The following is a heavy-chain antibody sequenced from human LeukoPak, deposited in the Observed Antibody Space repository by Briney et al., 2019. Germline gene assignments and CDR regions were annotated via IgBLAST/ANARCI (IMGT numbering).Heavy chain of an antibody. CDR2: ISSSGSSI. J-gene: IGHJ4*02. CDR1: GFTFSDYY. D-gene: IGHD6-19*01. CDR3: ARAAYSSGWYVGY. V-gene: IGHV3-11*01. Sequence: GGSLRLSCAASGFTFSDYYMSWIRQAPGKGLEWVSYISSSGSSIYYPDSVRGRFTISRDNAKNSLYLQLNSLRAEDTAVYYCARAAYSSGWYVGYWGQGTLATVSS.